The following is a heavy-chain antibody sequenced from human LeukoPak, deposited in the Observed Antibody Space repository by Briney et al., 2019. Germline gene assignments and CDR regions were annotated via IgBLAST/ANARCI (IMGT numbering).Heavy chain of an antibody. CDR1: GFTFSSYS. Sequence: GGSLRLSCAASGFTFSSYSMNWVRQAPGKGLEWVSSISSSSSYIYYADSVKGRFTISRDNAKNSLYLQMNSLRAEDTAVYYGARAGYSGYAEGLDYWGQGTLVTVSS. V-gene: IGHV3-21*01. D-gene: IGHD5-12*01. CDR3: ARAGYSGYAEGLDY. J-gene: IGHJ4*02. CDR2: ISSSSSYI.